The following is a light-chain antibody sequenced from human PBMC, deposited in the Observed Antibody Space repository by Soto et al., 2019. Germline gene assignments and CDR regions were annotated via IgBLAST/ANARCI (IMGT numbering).Light chain of an antibody. CDR2: DVS. Sequence: ALTQPRSVSGSPGQSVTISCTGTSSDVGGYNYVSWYQQHPGKAPKLMIYDVSKRPSGVPDRFSGSKSGNTASLTISGRQAEDEADYYCCSYAGSYSRVFGGGTKLTVL. CDR1: SSDVGGYNY. J-gene: IGLJ2*01. CDR3: CSYAGSYSRV. V-gene: IGLV2-11*01.